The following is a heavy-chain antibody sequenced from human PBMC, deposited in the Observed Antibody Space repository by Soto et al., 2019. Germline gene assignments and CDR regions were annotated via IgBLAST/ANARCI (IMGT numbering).Heavy chain of an antibody. CDR1: GFSFSSYG. CDR3: AKDLGLTYYDFWSGDYGMDV. V-gene: IGHV3-30*18. CDR2: ISYDGSNK. J-gene: IGHJ6*02. D-gene: IGHD3-3*01. Sequence: PGGALRLSFAASGFSFSSYGMHWVRQAPGKGLEWVAVISYDGSNKYYADSVKGRFTISRDNSKNTLYLQMNSLRAEDTAVYYCAKDLGLTYYDFWSGDYGMDVWGQGTTVTVSS.